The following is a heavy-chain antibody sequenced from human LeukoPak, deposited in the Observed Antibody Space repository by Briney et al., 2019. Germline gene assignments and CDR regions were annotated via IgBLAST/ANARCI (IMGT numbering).Heavy chain of an antibody. CDR3: TTNDAFDI. Sequence: GGSLRLSCAASGFTFSNAWMNWVRQAPGKGLEWVGRIKTKADGGTTDCAASVKGRFTISRDDSKNTLYLQMDSLKIEDTAVYYCTTNDAFDIWGQGTLVTVSS. J-gene: IGHJ3*02. V-gene: IGHV3-15*07. CDR2: IKTKADGGTT. CDR1: GFTFSNAW.